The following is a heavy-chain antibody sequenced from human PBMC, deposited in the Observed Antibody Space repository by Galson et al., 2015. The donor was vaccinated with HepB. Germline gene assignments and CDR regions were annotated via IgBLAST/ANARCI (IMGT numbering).Heavy chain of an antibody. J-gene: IGHJ5*02. CDR3: ARDQAEGSWLRPRGWFDP. CDR1: GGSISSSNW. CDR2: IYHSGST. D-gene: IGHD1-26*01. Sequence: ETLSLTCAVSGGSISSSNWWSWVRQPPGKGLEWIGEIYHSGSTNYNPSLKSRVTISVDKSKNQFSLKLSSVTAADTAVYYCARDQAEGSWLRPRGWFDPWGQGTLVTVSS. V-gene: IGHV4-4*02.